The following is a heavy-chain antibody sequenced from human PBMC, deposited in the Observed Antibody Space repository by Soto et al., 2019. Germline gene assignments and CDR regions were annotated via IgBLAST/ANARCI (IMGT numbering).Heavy chain of an antibody. D-gene: IGHD5-12*01. J-gene: IGHJ4*02. Sequence: SETLSLTCTVSGASISSNGYYWGWIRQPPGKGLEWIGSIFYSGPTHYNPSLRSRLSISVDTSKNVFSLKLSSLTAADTAIYYCATGAGWLRLDSRVWGQGTLVTAPQ. V-gene: IGHV4-39*02. CDR2: IFYSGPT. CDR3: ATGAGWLRLDSRV. CDR1: GASISSNGYY.